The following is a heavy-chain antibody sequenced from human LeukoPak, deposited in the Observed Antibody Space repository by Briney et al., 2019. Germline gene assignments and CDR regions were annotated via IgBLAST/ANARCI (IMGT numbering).Heavy chain of an antibody. J-gene: IGHJ4*02. CDR1: EFTFSSYG. CDR2: ISYDGSNK. D-gene: IGHD6-13*01. V-gene: IGHV3-30*18. Sequence: GGSLRLSCAASEFTFSSYGMHWVRQAPGKGLEWVTVISYDGSNKYYADSVKGRFTISRDNSKNTLYLQMNGLRADDTAIYYCAKVSIAAADTLRNYDYWGQGTLVTVSS. CDR3: AKVSIAAADTLRNYDY.